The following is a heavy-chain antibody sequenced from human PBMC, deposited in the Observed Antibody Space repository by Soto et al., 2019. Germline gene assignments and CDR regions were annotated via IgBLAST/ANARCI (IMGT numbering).Heavy chain of an antibody. Sequence: SSETLSLTCAVYGGSFSGYYWSWIRQPPGKGLEWIGEINHSGSTNYNPSLKSRVTISVDTSKNQFSLKLSSVTAADTAVYYCARQRYFDRPRWFDPWGQGTLVTVS. CDR2: INHSGST. CDR1: GGSFSGYY. D-gene: IGHD3-9*01. J-gene: IGHJ5*02. V-gene: IGHV4-34*01. CDR3: ARQRYFDRPRWFDP.